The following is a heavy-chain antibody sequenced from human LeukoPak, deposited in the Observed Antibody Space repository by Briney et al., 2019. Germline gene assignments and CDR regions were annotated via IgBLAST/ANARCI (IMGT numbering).Heavy chain of an antibody. V-gene: IGHV3-21*04. D-gene: IGHD2-2*02. CDR1: GFTFSSYS. Sequence: PGGSLRLSCAASGFTFSSYSMNWVRQAPGKGLEWVSSISSSSSYIYYADSVKGRFTISRDNAKNSLYLQMNSLRAEDTAVYYCAKPDCSYSDCYRPAYWGQGTLVTVSS. J-gene: IGHJ4*02. CDR3: AKPDCSYSDCYRPAY. CDR2: ISSSSSYI.